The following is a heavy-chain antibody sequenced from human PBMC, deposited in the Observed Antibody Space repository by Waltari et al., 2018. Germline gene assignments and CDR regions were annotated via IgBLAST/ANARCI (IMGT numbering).Heavy chain of an antibody. Sequence: QVQLVQSGAEVKKPGSSVKVSCKASGGTFSSYAISWVRQAPGQGLEGMGGIIPILGIANYEQNFQGRVTITADESTSTAYMELSSLRSEDTAVYYCARDGGGGWYAFDYWGQGTLVTVSS. CDR1: GGTFSSYA. V-gene: IGHV1-69*04. CDR3: ARDGGGGWYAFDY. J-gene: IGHJ4*02. CDR2: IIPILGIA. D-gene: IGHD6-19*01.